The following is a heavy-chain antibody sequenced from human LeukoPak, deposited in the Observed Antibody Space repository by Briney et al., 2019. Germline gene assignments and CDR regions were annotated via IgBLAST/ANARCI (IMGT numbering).Heavy chain of an antibody. CDR2: ISWNSGSI. J-gene: IGHJ4*02. CDR3: AKGITIAVAAPFDY. Sequence: GGSLRLSCAASGFTFDDYAMHWVRQAPGTGLDWVSGISWNSGSIGYADSVKGRFTISRDNAKNSLYLQMNSLRAEDTALYYCAKGITIAVAAPFDYWGQGTLVTVSS. V-gene: IGHV3-9*01. D-gene: IGHD6-19*01. CDR1: GFTFDDYA.